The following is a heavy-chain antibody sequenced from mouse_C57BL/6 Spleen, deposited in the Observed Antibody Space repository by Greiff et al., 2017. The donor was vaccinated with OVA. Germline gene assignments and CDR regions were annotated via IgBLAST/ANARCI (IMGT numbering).Heavy chain of an antibody. J-gene: IGHJ1*03. Sequence: EVKLMESGGGLVKPGGSLKLSCAASGFTFSDYGMHWVRQAPEKGLEWVAYISSGSSTIYYADTVKGRFTISRDNAKNTLFLQMTSPRSEDTAMYYCARNYGSSRYWYFDVWGTGTTVTVSS. CDR3: ARNYGSSRYWYFDV. V-gene: IGHV5-17*01. CDR1: GFTFSDYG. CDR2: ISSGSSTI. D-gene: IGHD1-1*01.